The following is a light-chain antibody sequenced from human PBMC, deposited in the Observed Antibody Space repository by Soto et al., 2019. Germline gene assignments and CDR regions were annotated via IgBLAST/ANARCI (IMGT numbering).Light chain of an antibody. V-gene: IGKV1-5*03. CDR2: KAS. CDR1: QSISSW. J-gene: IGKJ1*01. Sequence: DIQMTQSPSTLSASVGERVTITCRASQSISSWLAWYQQKPGKAPKLLICKASSLESGVPSRFSGSGSGTEFTLTISSLQPDDFATYYCQQYNSYSRTFGQGTKVDIK. CDR3: QQYNSYSRT.